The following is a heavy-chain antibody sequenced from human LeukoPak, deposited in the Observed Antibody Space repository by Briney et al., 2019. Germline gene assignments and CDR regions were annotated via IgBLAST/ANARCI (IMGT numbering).Heavy chain of an antibody. J-gene: IGHJ5*02. CDR3: ARHGFYSYGDYEPSMWFDP. D-gene: IGHD4-17*01. CDR1: GYSFTSYW. Sequence: GESLKISCKGSGYSFTSYWISWLGQMPGKGLEWMGIIYPGDSDTRYTPSFQGQVTISADKCISTAYLQWSSLKASDTDMYYCARHGFYSYGDYEPSMWFDPWGQGTMVTVSS. CDR2: IYPGDSDT. V-gene: IGHV5-51*01.